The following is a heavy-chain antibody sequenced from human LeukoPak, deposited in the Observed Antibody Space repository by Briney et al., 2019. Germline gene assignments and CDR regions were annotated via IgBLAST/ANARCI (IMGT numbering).Heavy chain of an antibody. D-gene: IGHD2-2*01. CDR3: ARAGCSSASCYPYYFDY. V-gene: IGHV4-59*01. CDR1: GGSISSYY. J-gene: IGHJ4*02. CDR2: IHYSGST. Sequence: PSETLSLTCTVSGGSISSYYWSWIRQPPGKGLEWIGYIHYSGSTNYNPSLKSRVTISVDTSKIQFSLKLSSVTAADTAVYYCARAGCSSASCYPYYFDYWGQGTLVTVSS.